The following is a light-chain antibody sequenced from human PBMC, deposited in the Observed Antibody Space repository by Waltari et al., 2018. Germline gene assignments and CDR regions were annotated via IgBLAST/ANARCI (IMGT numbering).Light chain of an antibody. CDR2: KAS. CDR3: QQYNDYPWT. V-gene: IGKV1-5*03. Sequence: DIQMTQSPSTLSASVGDRVTITCRASQRISSWLAWYQQKPGKAPKPLIYKASTLESGVPARFSGSGSGTEFTLTISSLQPDDFATYYCQQYNDYPWTFGQGTKLEIK. CDR1: QRISSW. J-gene: IGKJ2*02.